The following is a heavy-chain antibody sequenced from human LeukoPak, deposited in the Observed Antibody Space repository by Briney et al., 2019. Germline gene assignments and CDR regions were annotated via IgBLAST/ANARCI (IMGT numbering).Heavy chain of an antibody. Sequence: GGSLRLSCVASGFTCRLYNMNWVRQAPGKGLEWVSSISGSDNYIIYADSVKGRFTISIDNAKNSLFLQMDSLRAEDTAVYYCARDEGLPAEYFQHWGQGTLVTVSS. D-gene: IGHD4-11*01. CDR3: ARDEGLPAEYFQH. CDR1: GFTCRLYN. J-gene: IGHJ1*01. V-gene: IGHV3-21*01. CDR2: ISGSDNYI.